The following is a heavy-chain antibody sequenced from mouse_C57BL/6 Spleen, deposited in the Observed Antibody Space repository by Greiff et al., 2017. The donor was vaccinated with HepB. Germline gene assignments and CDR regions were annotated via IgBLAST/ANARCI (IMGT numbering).Heavy chain of an antibody. Sequence: EVKLMESEGGLVQPGSSMKLSCTASGFTFSDYYMAWVRQVPEKGLEWVANINYDGSSTYYLDSLKSRFIISRDNAKNILYLQMSSLKSEDTATYYCARSFYYYGSSSHWYFDVWGTGTTVTVSS. J-gene: IGHJ1*03. CDR3: ARSFYYYGSSSHWYFDV. CDR1: GFTFSDYY. D-gene: IGHD1-1*01. CDR2: INYDGSST. V-gene: IGHV5-16*01.